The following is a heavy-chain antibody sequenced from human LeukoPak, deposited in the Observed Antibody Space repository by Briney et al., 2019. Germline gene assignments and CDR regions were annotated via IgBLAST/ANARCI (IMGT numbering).Heavy chain of an antibody. Sequence: SETLSLTCTVSGHSISSGYYWGWIRQPPGKGLEWIGSIYYSGSTYYNPSLKRRVTISVDTSKNQFSLKLSSVTAADTAVYYCARHGYWFDPWGQGTLVTVSS. CDR1: GHSISSGYY. J-gene: IGHJ5*02. CDR2: IYYSGST. V-gene: IGHV4-38-2*02. CDR3: ARHGYWFDP.